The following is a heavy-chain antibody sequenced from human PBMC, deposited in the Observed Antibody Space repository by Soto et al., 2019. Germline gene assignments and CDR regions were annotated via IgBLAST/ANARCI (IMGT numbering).Heavy chain of an antibody. V-gene: IGHV4-34*01. D-gene: IGHD2-2*01. CDR1: GGSFSGYY. CDR2: INHSGST. J-gene: IGHJ4*02. Sequence: PSETLSLTCAVYGGSFSGYYWSWIRQPPGKGLEWIGEINHSGSTNYNPSLKSRVTISVDTSKNQFSLKLSSVTAADTAVYYCGRGGYCSSTSCYGRKNKFDYWGQGTLVTVSS. CDR3: GRGGYCSSTSCYGRKNKFDY.